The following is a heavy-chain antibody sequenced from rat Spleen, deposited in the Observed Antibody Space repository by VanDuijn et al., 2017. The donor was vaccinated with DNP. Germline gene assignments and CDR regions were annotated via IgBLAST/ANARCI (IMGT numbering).Heavy chain of an antibody. CDR2: ISYSGST. Sequence: EVQLQESGPGLVKPSQSLSLTCSVTGSSIISNYWAWIRKFPGNKMEWTGYISYSGSTSYNPSHKSRISITRDTSKNQFFLQLNSVTTEDTATYYCATGGAGIWFAYWGQGTLVTVSS. CDR3: ATGGAGIWFAY. J-gene: IGHJ3*01. V-gene: IGHV3-1*01. D-gene: IGHD4-2*01. CDR1: GSSIISNY.